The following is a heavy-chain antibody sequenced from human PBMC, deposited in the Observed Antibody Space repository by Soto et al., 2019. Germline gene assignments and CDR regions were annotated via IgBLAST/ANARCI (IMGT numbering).Heavy chain of an antibody. CDR1: GFTFSNSW. Sequence: SLRLSGAASGFTFSNSWMHWVRQVSGKGLEWVSRINADGTSTSYADSVKGRFTISRDNAKNTLYLHVNSLRAEDTAVYYCVKVLARGVGVPRFYFDSWGQGALVTVSS. CDR2: INADGTST. D-gene: IGHD2-2*01. J-gene: IGHJ4*02. V-gene: IGHV3-74*01. CDR3: VKVLARGVGVPRFYFDS.